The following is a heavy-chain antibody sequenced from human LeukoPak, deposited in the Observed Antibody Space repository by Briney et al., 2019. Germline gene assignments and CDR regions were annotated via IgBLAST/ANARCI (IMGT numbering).Heavy chain of an antibody. V-gene: IGHV3-23*01. D-gene: IGHD2-2*01. CDR2: ISGSGGST. CDR3: AKGGPYCSSTSCNYFDY. Sequence: PGGSLRLSCAASRFTFSNFAMSWVRQAPGKGLEWVSAISGSGGSTYYADSVKGRFTISRDNSKNALFLQMNSPRAEDTAVYYCAKGGPYCSSTSCNYFDYWGQGTLVTVSS. J-gene: IGHJ4*02. CDR1: RFTFSNFA.